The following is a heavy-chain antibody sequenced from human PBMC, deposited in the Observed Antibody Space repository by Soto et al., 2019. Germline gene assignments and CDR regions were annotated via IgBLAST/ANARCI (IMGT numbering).Heavy chain of an antibody. V-gene: IGHV4-59*08. CDR1: GGTISSWY. CDR3: ARRYGSAIDY. CDR2: IYYSGST. Sequence: QVQLQESGPGLVKPSETLSLTCTVSGGTISSWYWSWIRQPAGKGLEWIGYIYYSGSTNCNPSLKSRVTISVDTSKNQFSLKLSSVTAADTAVYYCARRYGSAIDYWGQGTLVTVSS. D-gene: IGHD1-26*01. J-gene: IGHJ4*02.